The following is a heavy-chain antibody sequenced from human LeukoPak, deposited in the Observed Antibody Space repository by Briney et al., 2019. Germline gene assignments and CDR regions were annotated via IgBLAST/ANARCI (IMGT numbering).Heavy chain of an antibody. CDR1: GFTFSNYE. CDR2: ISSSGSSI. J-gene: IGHJ4*02. CDR3: ARVPVLTAAAGTFDF. D-gene: IGHD6-13*01. Sequence: PGGSLRLSCAASGFTFSNYEMNWVRQAPGKGLVWVSYISSSGSSIYYADSVKGRFTISRDNAKNSLYLQMNSLRAEDTAVYYCARVPVLTAAAGTFDFWGQGTLVTVSS. V-gene: IGHV3-48*03.